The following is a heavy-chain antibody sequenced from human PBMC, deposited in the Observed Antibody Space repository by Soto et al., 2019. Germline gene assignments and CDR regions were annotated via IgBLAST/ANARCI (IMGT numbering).Heavy chain of an antibody. J-gene: IGHJ5*02. Sequence: ASVKVSCKASGYTFTSYGISWVRQAPGQGLEWMGWISAYNGNTNYAQKLQGRVTMTTVTSTSTAYMELRSLRSDDTAVYYCARDHNPTYYDFWSGTYLSGWFDPWGQGTLVTVSS. CDR3: ARDHNPTYYDFWSGTYLSGWFDP. D-gene: IGHD3-3*01. CDR1: GYTFTSYG. CDR2: ISAYNGNT. V-gene: IGHV1-18*04.